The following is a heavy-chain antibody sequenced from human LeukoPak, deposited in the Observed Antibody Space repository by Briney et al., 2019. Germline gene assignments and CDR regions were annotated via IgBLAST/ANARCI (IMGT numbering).Heavy chain of an antibody. CDR2: ISPDGNKE. CDR3: AKENNYDDY. D-gene: IGHD1/OR15-1a*01. Sequence: GGSLRLSCAASGFTFNIFGIHWVRQAPGKGLEWVAAISPDGNKEYYTESVKGRFTVSRDNSKNMIYLQMNSLRGEDSAVYYCAKENNYDDYWGQGTLVTVSS. J-gene: IGHJ4*02. V-gene: IGHV3-30*18. CDR1: GFTFNIFG.